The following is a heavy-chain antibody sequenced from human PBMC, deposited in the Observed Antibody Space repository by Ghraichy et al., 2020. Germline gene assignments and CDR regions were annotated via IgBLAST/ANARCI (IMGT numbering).Heavy chain of an antibody. Sequence: GGSLRLSCAASGFTFSGSAMHWVRQASGKGLEWVGRIRSKANSYATAYAASVKGRFTISRDDSKNTAYLQMNSLKTEDTAVYYCTRRAIVGAPEYYYYGMDVWGQGTTVTVSS. CDR2: IRSKANSYAT. V-gene: IGHV3-73*01. J-gene: IGHJ6*02. CDR3: TRRAIVGAPEYYYYGMDV. CDR1: GFTFSGSA. D-gene: IGHD1-26*01.